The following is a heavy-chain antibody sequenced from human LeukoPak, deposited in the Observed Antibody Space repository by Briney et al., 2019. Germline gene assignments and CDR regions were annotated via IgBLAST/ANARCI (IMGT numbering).Heavy chain of an antibody. CDR3: ARDAGVGRLYNWFDP. D-gene: IGHD2-8*01. J-gene: IGHJ5*02. V-gene: IGHV1-18*01. CDR2: ISAYNGNT. CDR1: GYTFTSYG. Sequence: ASVKVSCKASGYTFTSYGISWVRQAPGQGLEWMGWISAYNGNTNYAQKLQGRVTMTTDTSTSTAYMELRSLRSDDTAVYYCARDAGVGRLYNWFDPRGQGTLVTVSS.